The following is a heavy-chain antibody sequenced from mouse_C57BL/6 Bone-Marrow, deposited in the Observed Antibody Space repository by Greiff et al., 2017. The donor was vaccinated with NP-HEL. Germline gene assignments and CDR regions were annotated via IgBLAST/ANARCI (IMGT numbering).Heavy chain of an antibody. Sequence: VQLQQSGPELVKPGASVKISCKASGYTFTDYYMNWVKQSHGKSLEWIGDINPNNGGTSYNQKFKGKATLTVDKSSSTAYMELRSLTSEDSAVYYCARGPSYYSNYGVFDYWGQGTTLTVSS. CDR1: GYTFTDYY. J-gene: IGHJ2*01. V-gene: IGHV1-26*01. D-gene: IGHD2-5*01. CDR2: INPNNGGT. CDR3: ARGPSYYSNYGVFDY.